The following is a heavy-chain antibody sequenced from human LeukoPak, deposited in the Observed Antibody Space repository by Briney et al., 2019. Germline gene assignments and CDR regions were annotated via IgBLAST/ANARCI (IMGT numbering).Heavy chain of an antibody. J-gene: IGHJ3*02. Sequence: GGSLRLSCSASGFTFSSYAMSWVRQAPGKGLEWVSAISGSGGSTYYADSVKGRFTISRDNSKNTLYLQMNSLRAEDTAVYYCAKFITMIVDAFDIWGQGTMVTVSS. CDR2: ISGSGGST. V-gene: IGHV3-23*01. CDR1: GFTFSSYA. D-gene: IGHD3-22*01. CDR3: AKFITMIVDAFDI.